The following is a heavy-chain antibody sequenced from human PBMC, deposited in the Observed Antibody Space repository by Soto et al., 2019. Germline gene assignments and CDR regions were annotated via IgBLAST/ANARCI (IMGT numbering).Heavy chain of an antibody. CDR3: ARGWRFDP. J-gene: IGHJ5*02. Sequence: CAVYGGSFSGYQWNWIRQSPGQGLEWIGEINHSGTTKYNPSLESRINLSVDTSKKRFSLKMFPVTAADTAIYYCARGWRFDPWGQGTQVTVSS. D-gene: IGHD1-1*01. CDR1: GGSFSGYQ. V-gene: IGHV4-34*01. CDR2: INHSGTT.